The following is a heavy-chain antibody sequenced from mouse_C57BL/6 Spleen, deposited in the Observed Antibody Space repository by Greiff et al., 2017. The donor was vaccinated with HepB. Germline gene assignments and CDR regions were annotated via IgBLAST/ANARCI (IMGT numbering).Heavy chain of an antibody. CDR3: ARRDYDY. D-gene: IGHD2-4*01. CDR2: ISGGGGNT. CDR1: GFTFSSYT. J-gene: IGHJ2*01. V-gene: IGHV5-9*01. Sequence: EVKLMESGGGLVKPGGSLKLSCAASGFTFSSYTMSWVRQTPEKRLEWVATISGGGGNTYYPDSVKGRFTIARDNAKNTLYLQMSSLRSEDTALYYCARRDYDYWGQGTTLTVSS.